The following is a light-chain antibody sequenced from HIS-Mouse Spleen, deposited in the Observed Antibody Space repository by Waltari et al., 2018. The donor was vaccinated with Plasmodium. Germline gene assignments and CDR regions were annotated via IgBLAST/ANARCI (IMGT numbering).Light chain of an antibody. J-gene: IGLJ3*02. CDR1: NIGSKN. CDR3: QVWDSSTV. CDR2: RDS. V-gene: IGLV3-9*01. Sequence: SYELTQPLSVSVALGQTARITWGGNNIGSKNGHWYQQKPGQAPVLVIYRDSNRPSGIPERFAGSNSGNTATLTISRAQAGDEADYYCQVWDSSTVFGGGTKLTVL.